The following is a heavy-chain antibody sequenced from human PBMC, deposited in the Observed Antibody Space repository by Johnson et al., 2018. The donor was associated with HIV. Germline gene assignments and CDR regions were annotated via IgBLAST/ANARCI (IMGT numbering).Heavy chain of an antibody. D-gene: IGHD6-13*01. Sequence: VQLVASGGGLVQPGGSLRLSCVASGFTVGTKYMSWIRQAPGKGLEWVSVIYSGGSTYYADSVKGRFTISRDNSKNTLYLQMNSLRAEDTAVYYCARARAGDAFDIGGQGTMVTVSS. CDR2: IYSGGST. J-gene: IGHJ3*02. CDR3: ARARAGDAFDI. V-gene: IGHV3-66*01. CDR1: GFTVGTKY.